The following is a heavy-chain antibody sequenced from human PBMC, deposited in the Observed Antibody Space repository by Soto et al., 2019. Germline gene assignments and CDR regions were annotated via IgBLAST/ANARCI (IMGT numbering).Heavy chain of an antibody. Sequence: GKGLEWIGYIYYSGSTKYNPSLKSRVTISVDTSKNQFSLKLSSVTAADTAVYYCAIFLAEYGLSGYHYY. CDR3: AIFLAEYGLSGYHYY. D-gene: IGHD4-17*01. V-gene: IGHV4-59*01. CDR2: IYYSGST. J-gene: IGHJ6*01.